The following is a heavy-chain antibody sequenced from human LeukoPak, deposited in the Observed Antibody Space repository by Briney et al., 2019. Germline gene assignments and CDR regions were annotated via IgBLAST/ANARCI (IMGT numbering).Heavy chain of an antibody. V-gene: IGHV5-51*01. CDR1: GYSFTRYW. Sequence: GESLKISCKASGYSFTRYWIGWVRQTPGKGLEWMGITYPGDSDTAYSPPFQGQVTISADKSITTAYLQWSSLKASDTGIYYCARRLRFAEGAYFDYWGRGTLVTVSS. J-gene: IGHJ4*02. CDR2: TYPGDSDT. D-gene: IGHD3-16*01. CDR3: ARRLRFAEGAYFDY.